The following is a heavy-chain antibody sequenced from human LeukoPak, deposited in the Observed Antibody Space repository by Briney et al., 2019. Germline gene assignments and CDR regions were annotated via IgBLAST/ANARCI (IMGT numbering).Heavy chain of an antibody. D-gene: IGHD3-3*01. Sequence: GGSLRLSCAASGFTVSSNCMTWVRQAPGKGLEWVSVIYRGGSTYYADSVKGRFTISRDNSKNTLYLQMKTLRAEDTAVYYCARVDYYDFCLDYWGQGTLVTVSS. J-gene: IGHJ4*02. CDR1: GFTVSSNC. CDR3: ARVDYYDFCLDY. V-gene: IGHV3-53*01. CDR2: IYRGGST.